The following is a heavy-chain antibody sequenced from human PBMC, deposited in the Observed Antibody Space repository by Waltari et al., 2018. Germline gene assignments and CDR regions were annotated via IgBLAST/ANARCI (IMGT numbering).Heavy chain of an antibody. V-gene: IGHV4-39*07. J-gene: IGHJ4*02. CDR3: ARRVVTTGGVDY. CDR2: IHYSGNP. D-gene: IGHD2-21*02. Sequence: QLQLQESGPRLVRPSETLSLTCTVSGGSISSTTYYWAWIRQTPGKGLEWIGYIHYSGNPDYHPALRIRVTRSVDTSKNQFSLNLRSVTAADTAVYYCARRVVTTGGVDYWGQGTLVTVSS. CDR1: GGSISSTTYY.